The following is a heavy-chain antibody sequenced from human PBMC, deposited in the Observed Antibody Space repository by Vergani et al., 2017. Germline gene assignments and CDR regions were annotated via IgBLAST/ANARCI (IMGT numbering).Heavy chain of an antibody. Sequence: QLQLQESGPGLVKPSETLSLTCTVSGGSISSSSYYWGWIRQPPGKGLEWIGSIYYSGSTYYNPSLKSRVTISVDTSKNQFSLKLSSVTAADTAVYYCARQYSSSWYAPWYFDYWGQGTLVTVSS. CDR3: ARQYSSSWYAPWYFDY. CDR1: GGSISSSSYY. CDR2: IYYSGST. J-gene: IGHJ4*02. V-gene: IGHV4-39*01. D-gene: IGHD6-13*01.